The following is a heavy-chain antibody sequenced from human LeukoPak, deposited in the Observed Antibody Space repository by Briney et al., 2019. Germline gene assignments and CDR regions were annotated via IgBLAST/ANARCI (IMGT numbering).Heavy chain of an antibody. CDR3: AGDSSNYYDSSGYYYDYYYMDV. CDR2: ISYDGSNK. J-gene: IGHJ6*03. Sequence: GGSLRLSCAASGFTFSDYYMSWVRQAPGKGLEWVAVISYDGSNKYYADSVKGQFTISRDNSKNTLYLQMNSLRVEDTAVYYCAGDSSNYYDSSGYYYDYYYMDVWGKGTTVTVSS. CDR1: GFTFSDYY. V-gene: IGHV3-30-3*01. D-gene: IGHD3-22*01.